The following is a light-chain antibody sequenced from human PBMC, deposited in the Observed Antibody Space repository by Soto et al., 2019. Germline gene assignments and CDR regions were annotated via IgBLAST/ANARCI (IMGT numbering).Light chain of an antibody. CDR2: AAS. V-gene: IGKV1-39*01. Sequence: DIQMTQSPSSLSASIGDRVTITCRAGQSISNYLNWYQQKPGKAPKLLIHAASGLQSGVPSRFSGSGSGTDFTLTISSLQPEDFATYYCQQSYSTPRTFGQGTKLEIK. J-gene: IGKJ2*01. CDR1: QSISNY. CDR3: QQSYSTPRT.